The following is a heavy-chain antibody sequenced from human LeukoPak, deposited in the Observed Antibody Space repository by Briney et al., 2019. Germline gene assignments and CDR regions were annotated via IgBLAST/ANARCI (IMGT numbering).Heavy chain of an antibody. J-gene: IGHJ3*02. D-gene: IGHD2-21*02. Sequence: GGSLRLSCVASGFAFSAFAISWVRQAPGKGLEWVSAVSGSGGRTFYADSVRGRFTISRDNSKKTVFLQMDSLRAEDTAVYYCAKGGAAMTAAPHGDVVTTTLDGFDIWGQGTMVTVSS. CDR1: GFAFSAFA. CDR3: AKGGAAMTAAPHGDVVTTTLDGFDI. V-gene: IGHV3-23*01. CDR2: VSGSGGRT.